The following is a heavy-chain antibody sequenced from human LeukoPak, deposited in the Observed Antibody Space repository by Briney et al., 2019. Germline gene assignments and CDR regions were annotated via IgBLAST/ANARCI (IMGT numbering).Heavy chain of an antibody. CDR1: GYSFISYW. V-gene: IGHV5-51*01. Sequence: GESLKISCKGSGYSFISYWIGWVRQMPGKGLEWMGIIYPGDSDTTYSPSFQGQVTISADKSISTAYLQWSSLKASDTAMYYCARGYCRGGRCYHFDYWGQGTLVTVSS. CDR2: IYPGDSDT. CDR3: ARGYCRGGRCYHFDY. J-gene: IGHJ4*02. D-gene: IGHD2-15*01.